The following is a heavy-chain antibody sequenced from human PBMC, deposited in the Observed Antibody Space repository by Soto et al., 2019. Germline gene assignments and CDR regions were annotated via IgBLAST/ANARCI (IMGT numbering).Heavy chain of an antibody. CDR3: AGSVAVAGYNDY. D-gene: IGHD6-19*01. CDR1: GGSVSVYY. J-gene: IGHJ4*02. V-gene: IGHV4-59*02. CDR2: IYASGSP. Sequence: SETLSLTCTISGGSVSVYYWSWIRQSTGQGLEWIGYIYASGSPYYNPSLKSRVTISVDTSKNQFSLKLSSVTAADTAVYYCAGSVAVAGYNDYWGQGTLVTVSS.